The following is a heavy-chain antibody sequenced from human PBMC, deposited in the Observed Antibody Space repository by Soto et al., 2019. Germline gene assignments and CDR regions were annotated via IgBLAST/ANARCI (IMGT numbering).Heavy chain of an antibody. CDR2: IVVGSGNT. D-gene: IGHD1-26*01. CDR1: GFTFTSSA. J-gene: IGHJ6*02. Sequence: SVKVSCKASGFTFTSSAVQWVRQARGQRLEWIGWIVVGSGNTNYAQKFQERVTITRDMSTSTAYMELSSLRSEDTAVYYCARGSLGDGSYFGLDVWGQGTTVTVSS. CDR3: ARGSLGDGSYFGLDV. V-gene: IGHV1-58*01.